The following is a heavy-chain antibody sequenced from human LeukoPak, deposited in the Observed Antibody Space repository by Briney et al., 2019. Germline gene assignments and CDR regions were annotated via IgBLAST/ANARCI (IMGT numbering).Heavy chain of an antibody. Sequence: SQTLSLTCTVSGGSISSGRYYWSWIRQPAGKGLEWIGRIYTSGSTNYNPSLKSRVTISVDTSKNQFSLKLSSVTAADTAVYYCARAYYDSSGYNLGYYYYMDVWGKGTTVTVSS. J-gene: IGHJ6*03. D-gene: IGHD3-22*01. CDR1: GGSISSGRYY. CDR2: IYTSGST. CDR3: ARAYYDSSGYNLGYYYYMDV. V-gene: IGHV4-61*02.